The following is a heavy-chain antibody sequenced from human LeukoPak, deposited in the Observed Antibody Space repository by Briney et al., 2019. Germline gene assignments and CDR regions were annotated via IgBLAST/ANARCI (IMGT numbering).Heavy chain of an antibody. CDR3: ASLPRGDGHNLDYFDH. CDR1: GGSISSYY. Sequence: KPSETLSLTCTVSGGSISSYYWSWIRQPPGKGLEWIGYMYYSGSTNYSPSLKSRVTISLDTSTNQFSLKLSSVTAADTAVYYCASLPRGDGHNLDYFDHWGQGTLVTVSS. CDR2: MYYSGST. D-gene: IGHD5-24*01. V-gene: IGHV4-59*01. J-gene: IGHJ4*02.